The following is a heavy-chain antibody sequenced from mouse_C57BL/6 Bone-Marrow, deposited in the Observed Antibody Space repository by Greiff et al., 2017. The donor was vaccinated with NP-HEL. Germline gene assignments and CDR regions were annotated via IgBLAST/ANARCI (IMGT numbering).Heavy chain of an antibody. CDR2: INSDGSST. D-gene: IGHD3-3*01. J-gene: IGHJ1*03. CDR1: GFTFSDYY. CDR3: ARDRDWYFDV. V-gene: IGHV5-16*01. Sequence: EVKVVESEGGLVQPGSSMKLSCTASGFTFSDYYMAWVRQVPEKGLEWVANINSDGSSTYYLDSLKSRFIISRDNAKNILYLQMSSLKSEDTATYYCARDRDWYFDVWGTGTTVTVSS.